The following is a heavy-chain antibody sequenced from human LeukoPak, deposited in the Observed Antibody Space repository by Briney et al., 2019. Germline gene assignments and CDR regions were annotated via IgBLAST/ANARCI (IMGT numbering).Heavy chain of an antibody. CDR1: GYTFTGYY. CDR2: VNPNSGDT. V-gene: IGHV1-2*02. CDR3: ARDPWATYSDYDSSY. Sequence: ASVKVSCKAAGYTFTGYYLHWVRQAPGQGLEWIGCVNPNSGDTNYAQKFQGSVTMTRDTSISTVYMELSRLRSDDTAVYYCARDPWATYSDYDSSYWGQGTLVTVSS. J-gene: IGHJ4*02. D-gene: IGHD5-12*01.